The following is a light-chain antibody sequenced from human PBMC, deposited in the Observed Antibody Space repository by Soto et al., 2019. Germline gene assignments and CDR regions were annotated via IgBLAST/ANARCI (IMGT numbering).Light chain of an antibody. V-gene: IGLV2-14*01. CDR3: SSYTRSSSYI. J-gene: IGLJ1*01. CDR2: EIR. Sequence: QSVLTQPASVSGSPGQSITISCRGTSSDVGGYQYVSWYQQIPGEAPKLLIYEIRNRPSGVSNRFSGSKSGNTASLTISGLQAEDEATYYCSSYTRSSSYIFGTGTKVTVL. CDR1: SSDVGGYQY.